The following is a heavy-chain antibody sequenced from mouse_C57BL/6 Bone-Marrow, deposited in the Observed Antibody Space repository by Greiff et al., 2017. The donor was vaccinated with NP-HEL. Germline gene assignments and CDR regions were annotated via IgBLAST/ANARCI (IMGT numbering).Heavy chain of an antibody. CDR1: GYTFTDYY. D-gene: IGHD2-4*01. Sequence: EVQLQQSGPELVKPGASVKISCKASGYTFTDYYMNWVKQSHGKSLEWIGDINPNNGGTSYNQKFKGKATLTVDQSSSTAYMELRSLTSEDSAVYYCAPGLRRRTHFDYWGQGTTLTVSS. CDR2: INPNNGGT. J-gene: IGHJ2*01. V-gene: IGHV1-26*01. CDR3: APGLRRRTHFDY.